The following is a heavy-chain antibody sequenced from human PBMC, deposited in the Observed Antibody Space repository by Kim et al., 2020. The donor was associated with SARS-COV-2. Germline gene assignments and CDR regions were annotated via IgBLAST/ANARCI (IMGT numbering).Heavy chain of an antibody. CDR1: GGSFSGYY. CDR3: ARERYYYGSGSYPHYYYYYGMDV. J-gene: IGHJ6*02. D-gene: IGHD3-10*01. Sequence: SETLSLTCAVYGGSFSGYYWSWIRQPPGKGLEWIGEINHSGSTNYNPSLKSRVTISVDTSKNQFSLKLSSVTAADTAVYYCARERYYYGSGSYPHYYYYYGMDVWGQGTTVTVSS. CDR2: INHSGST. V-gene: IGHV4-34*01.